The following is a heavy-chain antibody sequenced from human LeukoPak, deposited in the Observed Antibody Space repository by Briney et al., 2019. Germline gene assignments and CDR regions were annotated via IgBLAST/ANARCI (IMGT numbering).Heavy chain of an antibody. Sequence: SETLSLTCTVSGGSISSYYWSWIRQPPGKGLEWIGYIYYSGSTNYNPSLKSRVTISVDKSKKQFSLKLSSVTAADTAVYYCAGNGGNSNFDYWGQGTLVTVSS. J-gene: IGHJ4*02. CDR1: GGSISSYY. V-gene: IGHV4-59*12. D-gene: IGHD4-23*01. CDR2: IYYSGST. CDR3: AGNGGNSNFDY.